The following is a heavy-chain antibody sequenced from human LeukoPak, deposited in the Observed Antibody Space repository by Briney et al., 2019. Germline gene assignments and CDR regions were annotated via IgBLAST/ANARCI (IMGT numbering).Heavy chain of an antibody. V-gene: IGHV5-51*01. CDR1: GYSFTSYW. CDR3: ARRQRTITATTDWLDP. Sequence: GESLKISCKGSGYSFTSYWIGWVRQMPGKGLEWMGIICPDDSDTRYSPSFQGQVTISADKSISTAYLQWSSLKASDSAMYYCARRQRTITATTDWLDPWGQGTLVTVSS. D-gene: IGHD1-7*01. J-gene: IGHJ5*02. CDR2: ICPDDSDT.